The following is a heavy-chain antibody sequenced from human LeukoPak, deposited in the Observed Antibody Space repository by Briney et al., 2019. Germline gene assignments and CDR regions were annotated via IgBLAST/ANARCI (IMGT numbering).Heavy chain of an antibody. J-gene: IGHJ6*02. CDR3: ARGLNVLRYFDWLPMDV. CDR2: MNPNSGNT. V-gene: IGHV1-8*01. CDR1: GYTFTSYD. D-gene: IGHD3-9*01. Sequence: ASVKVSCKASGYTFTSYDINWVRQATGQGLEWMGWMNPNSGNTGYAQKFQGRVTMTRNTSISTAYMELSSLRSEDTAVYYCARGLNVLRYFDWLPMDVWGQGTTVTVS.